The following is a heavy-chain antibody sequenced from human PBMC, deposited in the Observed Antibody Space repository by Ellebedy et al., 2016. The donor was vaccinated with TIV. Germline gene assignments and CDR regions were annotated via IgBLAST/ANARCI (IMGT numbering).Heavy chain of an antibody. CDR3: AIRYSSGWSLDY. J-gene: IGHJ4*02. D-gene: IGHD6-19*01. Sequence: ASVKVSXXASGYTFTSYYMHWVRQAPGQGLEWMGIINPSAGYTNYAQKFQGRVTLTRDTSTSTVYMELSSLRSEGTAVYYCAIRYSSGWSLDYWGQGTLVTVSS. V-gene: IGHV1-46*01. CDR1: GYTFTSYY. CDR2: INPSAGYT.